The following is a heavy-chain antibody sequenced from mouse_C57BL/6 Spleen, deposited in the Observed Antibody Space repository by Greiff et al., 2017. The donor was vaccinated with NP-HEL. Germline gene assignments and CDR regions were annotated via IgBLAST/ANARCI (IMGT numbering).Heavy chain of an antibody. CDR1: GFSLTSYG. V-gene: IGHV2-2*01. CDR2: IWRGGST. Sequence: QVQLQQSGPGLVQPSQSLSITCTVSGFSLTSYGVHWVRQSPGKGLEWLGVIWRGGSTDYYAAFISRLSISKDNSKSHVFFKMNSLQADDTAIYYCARDGYYLYAMDYWGQGTSVTVSS. CDR3: ARDGYYLYAMDY. J-gene: IGHJ4*01. D-gene: IGHD2-3*01.